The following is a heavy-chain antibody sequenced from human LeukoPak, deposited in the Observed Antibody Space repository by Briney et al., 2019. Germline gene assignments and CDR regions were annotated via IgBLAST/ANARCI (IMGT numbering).Heavy chain of an antibody. V-gene: IGHV3-21*01. Sequence: PGGSLRLSCAASGFTFSSYSMNWVRQAPGKGLEWVSSISSSSSYIYYADSVKGRFTISRDNAKNSLYLQMNSLRAEDTAVYYCARDSRRDGYNPGNWGQGTLVTVSS. CDR1: GFTFSSYS. CDR2: ISSSSSYI. J-gene: IGHJ4*02. CDR3: ARDSRRDGYNPGN. D-gene: IGHD5-24*01.